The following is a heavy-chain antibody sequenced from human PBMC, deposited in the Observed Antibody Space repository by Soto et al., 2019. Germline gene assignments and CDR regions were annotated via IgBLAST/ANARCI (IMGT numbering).Heavy chain of an antibody. Sequence: ASVKVSCKASGYTFTNYGISWVRQAPGEGLEWVGWINTSNDNKLYAQKLQGRLTLTTDTSTSTAYMDLTTLRSVVTAVYFCARDPGAASFDFWAQGTLVTVSS. CDR1: GYTFTNYG. V-gene: IGHV1-18*01. D-gene: IGHD2-15*01. CDR3: ARDPGAASFDF. CDR2: INTSNDNK. J-gene: IGHJ4*02.